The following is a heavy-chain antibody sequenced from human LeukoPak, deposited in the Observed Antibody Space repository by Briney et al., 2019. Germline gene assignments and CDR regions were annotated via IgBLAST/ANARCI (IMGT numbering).Heavy chain of an antibody. CDR2: ISGSGGST. J-gene: IGHJ4*02. D-gene: IGHD2-2*01. CDR1: GFTFSSYA. Sequence: PGGSLRLSCAASGFTFSSYAMSWVRQAPGKGLEWVSAISGSGGSTYYADSVKGRFTISRDNPKNTLYLQMNSLRAEDTAVYYCAKPNRIPAARMYFDYWGQGTLVTVSS. V-gene: IGHV3-23*01. CDR3: AKPNRIPAARMYFDY.